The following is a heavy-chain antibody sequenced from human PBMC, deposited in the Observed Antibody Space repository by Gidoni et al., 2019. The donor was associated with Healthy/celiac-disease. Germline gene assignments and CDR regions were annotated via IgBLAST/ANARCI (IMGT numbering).Heavy chain of an antibody. J-gene: IGHJ4*02. CDR2: IIPIFGTA. D-gene: IGHD5-18*01. Sequence: QVQLVQPGAGVKDPGSSVKVSCKASEGTFSSYAISWVRQAPGQGLEWMGGIIPIFGTANYAQKFQGRVTITADESTSTAYMELSSLRSEDTAVYYCARDDVDTAMVLHYWGQGTLVTVSS. CDR3: ARDDVDTAMVLHY. V-gene: IGHV1-69*01. CDR1: EGTFSSYA.